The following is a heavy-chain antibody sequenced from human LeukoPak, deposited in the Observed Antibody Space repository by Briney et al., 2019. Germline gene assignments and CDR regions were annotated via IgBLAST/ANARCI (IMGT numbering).Heavy chain of an antibody. CDR2: IYHSGST. CDR1: GYSISSGYY. D-gene: IGHD3-16*01. V-gene: IGHV4-38-2*01. Sequence: SETLSLTRAVSGYSISSGYYWGWIRQPPGKGLEWIGSIYHSGSTYYNPSLKSRVTISVDTSKNQFSLKLSSVTAADTAVYYCARQYYDYVWGSLVGYYFDYWGKGTLVTVSS. CDR3: ARQYYDYVWGSLVGYYFDY. J-gene: IGHJ4*02.